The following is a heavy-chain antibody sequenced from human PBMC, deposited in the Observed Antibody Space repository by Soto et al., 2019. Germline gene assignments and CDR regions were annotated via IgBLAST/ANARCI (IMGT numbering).Heavy chain of an antibody. CDR1: GFTFSYAW. D-gene: IGHD1-26*01. V-gene: IGHV3-15*01. Sequence: EVQLVESGGGLVEPGGSLRLSCVASGFTFSYAWMRWVRQAPGKGLEWVGRIKSKTDGGTADYAAPVEGRFTISRDDSKNTLYLQMNSLRAEDTAVYYCAKWGGAGSDYWGQGTLVTVSS. J-gene: IGHJ4*02. CDR3: AKWGGAGSDY. CDR2: IKSKTDGGTA.